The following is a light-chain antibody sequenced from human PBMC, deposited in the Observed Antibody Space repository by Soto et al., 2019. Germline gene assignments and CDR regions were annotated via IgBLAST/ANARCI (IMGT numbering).Light chain of an antibody. J-gene: IGLJ2*01. Sequence: QSALTQPASVSGSPGQSITISCTGTSSDVGGYNYVSWYQQHPGKAPKLMIYEVSNRPSGVSNRFSGSKSGNTASLTISGLQAEEEADYYCSSYTSSSTPVVFGGGTKVTVL. V-gene: IGLV2-14*01. CDR3: SSYTSSSTPVV. CDR1: SSDVGGYNY. CDR2: EVS.